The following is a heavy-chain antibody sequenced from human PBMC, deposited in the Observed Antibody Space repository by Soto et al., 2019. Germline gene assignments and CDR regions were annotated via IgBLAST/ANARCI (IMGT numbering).Heavy chain of an antibody. CDR3: ARQKQIFIHCTNGVCHPPVAFDI. J-gene: IGHJ3*02. V-gene: IGHV4-39*01. Sequence: PSETLSLTCTVSGGSISSSSDYWGWIRQPPGKGLEWIGSIYYSGSTYYNSSLKSRVTISVDTSKNQFSLKLSSVTAADTAVYYCARQKQIFIHCTNGVCHPPVAFDIWGQGTMVTVSS. D-gene: IGHD2-8*01. CDR2: IYYSGST. CDR1: GGSISSSSDY.